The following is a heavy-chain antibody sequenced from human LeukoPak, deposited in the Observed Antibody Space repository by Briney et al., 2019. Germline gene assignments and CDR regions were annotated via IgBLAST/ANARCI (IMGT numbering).Heavy chain of an antibody. J-gene: IGHJ6*03. Sequence: GASVKVSCKASGYTFTGYYMHWVRQAPGQGLEWMGWINPNSGGTNYAQKFQGRVTMTRDTSISTAYMELSRLRSDDTAVYYCARDALSGWELTNYYYYYMDVWGKGTTVTVSS. D-gene: IGHD3-22*01. V-gene: IGHV1-2*02. CDR1: GYTFTGYY. CDR2: INPNSGGT. CDR3: ARDALSGWELTNYYYYYMDV.